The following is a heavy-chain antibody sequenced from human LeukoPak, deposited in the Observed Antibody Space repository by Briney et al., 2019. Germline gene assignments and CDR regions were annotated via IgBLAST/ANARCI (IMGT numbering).Heavy chain of an antibody. CDR1: GGSVRDSTYY. CDR3: ASSPGFGSSWYDY. J-gene: IGHJ4*02. D-gene: IGHD6-13*01. V-gene: IGHV4-39*01. Sequence: SETLSLTCTVSGGSVRDSTYYWGWIRQSPGKGLEWIGSVYYSGYTYHNPSLKSRVTMSVDASKNQFSLKLTSVTAADTAVYYCASSPGFGSSWYDYWGQGTLVTVSS. CDR2: VYYSGYT.